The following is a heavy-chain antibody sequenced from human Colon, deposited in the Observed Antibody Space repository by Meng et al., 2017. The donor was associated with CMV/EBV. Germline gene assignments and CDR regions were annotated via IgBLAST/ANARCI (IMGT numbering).Heavy chain of an antibody. V-gene: IGHV1-18*01. CDR3: ARYEDYCSDTACFLGPYFDN. J-gene: IGHJ4*02. CDR2: SSTHNGDT. CDR1: TRYA. D-gene: IGHD2-2*01. Sequence: TRYAISWVRQAPGKGLEWMGRSSTHNGDTDSAQKFQERVTMTTDTATSTAYMELRSLRSDDTAVYYCARYEDYCSDTACFLGPYFDNWGQGTLVTVSS.